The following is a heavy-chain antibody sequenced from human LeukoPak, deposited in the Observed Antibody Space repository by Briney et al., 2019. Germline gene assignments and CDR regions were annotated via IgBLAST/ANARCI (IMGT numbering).Heavy chain of an antibody. Sequence: ASVKVSCKASGYTFTSYYMHWVRQAPGQGLEWMGIINPNGGSTSYAQKFQGRVTMTRDTSTSTVYMELSSLRSEDTAVYYCARVGLDCSGGSCYSRPALDYWGQGTLVTVSS. CDR3: ARVGLDCSGGSCYSRPALDY. V-gene: IGHV1-46*01. CDR2: INPNGGST. D-gene: IGHD2-15*01. J-gene: IGHJ4*02. CDR1: GYTFTSYY.